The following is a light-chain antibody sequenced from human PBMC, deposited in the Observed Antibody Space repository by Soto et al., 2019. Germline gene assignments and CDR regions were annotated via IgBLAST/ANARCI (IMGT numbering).Light chain of an antibody. CDR1: QSVSSF. V-gene: IGKV3-11*01. Sequence: EIELTQSPATLSLSPGERATLSCRASQSVSSFLVWYQQKTGQAPRLLIYDAVNRVTGIPARFSGSGSGTDFTLTISSLEPEDFAVYYCQHRSNWPRLTFGGGTKVEIK. CDR2: DAV. J-gene: IGKJ4*01. CDR3: QHRSNWPRLT.